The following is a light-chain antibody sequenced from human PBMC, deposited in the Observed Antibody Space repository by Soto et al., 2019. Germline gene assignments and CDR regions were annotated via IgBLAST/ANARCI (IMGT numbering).Light chain of an antibody. CDR2: VAS. CDR3: QQYDNLPLT. Sequence: DIQMTQSPSSLSASVGDRVTITCQASQDISNYLNRYQQKPGKAPKLLIYVASNLETGVPSRFSGSGSETYFTFTISSLQPEDLATYSCQQYDNLPLTFGGGTKVEIK. CDR1: QDISNY. V-gene: IGKV1-33*01. J-gene: IGKJ4*01.